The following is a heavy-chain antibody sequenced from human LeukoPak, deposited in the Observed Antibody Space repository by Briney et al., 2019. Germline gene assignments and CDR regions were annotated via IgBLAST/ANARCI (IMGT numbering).Heavy chain of an antibody. J-gene: IGHJ6*02. CDR1: GYTFTGYY. Sequence: ASVKVSCKASGYTFTGYYMHWVRQAPGQGLEWMGWINPNSGGTNYAQKFQGRVTMTRDTSISTAYMELSRLRSDDTAVYYCARESSYYDFWSGSPGYYGMDVWGQGTTVTVSS. V-gene: IGHV1-2*02. D-gene: IGHD3-3*01. CDR3: ARESSYYDFWSGSPGYYGMDV. CDR2: INPNSGGT.